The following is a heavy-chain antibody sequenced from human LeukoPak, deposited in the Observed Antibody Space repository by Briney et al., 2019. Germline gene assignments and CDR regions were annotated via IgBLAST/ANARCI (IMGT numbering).Heavy chain of an antibody. CDR3: ARQADDSSSSLVYFDY. V-gene: IGHV4-59*08. CDR1: GGSISSHY. J-gene: IGHJ4*02. D-gene: IGHD6-6*01. Sequence: SETPSLTCAVSGGSISSHYWSWIRQPPGKGLEWIGFIYYSGTTKYNPSLKSRVTISADTSKNQFSLKLSSVTAADTAVYYCARQADDSSSSLVYFDYWGQGTLVTVSS. CDR2: IYYSGTT.